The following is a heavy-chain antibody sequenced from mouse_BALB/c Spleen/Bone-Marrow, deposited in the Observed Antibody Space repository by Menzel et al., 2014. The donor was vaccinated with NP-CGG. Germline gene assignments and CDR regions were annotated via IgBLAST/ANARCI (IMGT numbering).Heavy chain of an antibody. V-gene: IGHV2-9*02. J-gene: IGHJ2*01. CDR3: ARASYYYGSRYDY. CDR1: GFSLTSYG. Sequence: QVQLQQSGPGLVAPSQSLSITCTVSGFSLTSYGVHWARQPPGKGLEWLGVIGIGGSTNYNSALMSRLSISKDNSKSQVFLKMNSLQTDDTAMYYCARASYYYGSRYDYWGQGTTLTVSS. CDR2: IGIGGST. D-gene: IGHD1-1*01.